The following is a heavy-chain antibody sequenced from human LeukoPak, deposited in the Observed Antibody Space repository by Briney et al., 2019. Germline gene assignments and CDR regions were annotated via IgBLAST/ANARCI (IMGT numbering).Heavy chain of an antibody. V-gene: IGHV3-30-3*01. CDR3: ARERGGGFCSGGSCYRGYFDY. J-gene: IGHJ4*02. CDR2: ISYDGSNK. Sequence: GGSLRLSCAASGFTFSSYTMHWVRQAPGQGLEWVAVISYDGSNKYFADSVKGRFTISRDNSKNAVYQQMNSLRAEDTAVYYCARERGGGFCSGGSCYRGYFDYWGQGTLVTVSS. CDR1: GFTFSSYT. D-gene: IGHD2-15*01.